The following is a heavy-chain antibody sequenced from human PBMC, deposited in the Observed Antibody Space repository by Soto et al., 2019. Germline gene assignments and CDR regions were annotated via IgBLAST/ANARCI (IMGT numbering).Heavy chain of an antibody. J-gene: IGHJ4*02. D-gene: IGHD6-13*01. CDR1: GDTFTSQN. Sequence: ASVKASCKASGDTFTSQNMHWVRQAPGQGLEWMGLMNPSIGTTTYAQKFQGRVTMTRNTSMNTAYIEVNSLRFEDTAVYYCATSQHLRYWGQGTPVTVSS. V-gene: IGHV1-46*01. CDR2: MNPSIGTT. CDR3: ATSQHLRY.